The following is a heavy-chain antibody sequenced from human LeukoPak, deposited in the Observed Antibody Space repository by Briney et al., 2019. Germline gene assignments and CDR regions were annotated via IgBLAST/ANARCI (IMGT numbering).Heavy chain of an antibody. J-gene: IGHJ4*02. V-gene: IGHV3-21*01. Sequence: ETLSLTCAVYGGSFSGYYWSWIRQPPGKGLEWVSSISSSSSYIYYADSMKGRFTISRDNAKNSLYLQMNSLRAEDTAVYYCARVEGNIVTTTEGYFDYWGQGTLVTVSS. CDR2: ISSSSSYI. CDR1: GGSFSGYY. CDR3: ARVEGNIVTTTEGYFDY. D-gene: IGHD5-12*01.